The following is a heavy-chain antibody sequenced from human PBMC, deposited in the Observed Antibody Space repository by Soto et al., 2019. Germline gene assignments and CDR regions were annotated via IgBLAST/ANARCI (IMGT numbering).Heavy chain of an antibody. D-gene: IGHD4-17*01. CDR1: GFTFGGYA. CDR3: GRKSPGSVTVTGNWYFDL. V-gene: IGHV3-23*01. Sequence: EVQLLESGGGLLQPGGSLRLSCAASGFTFGGYAMNWVRQAPRKGLEWVSGISGGGDATFYTDSVKGRFTISRDNSGKTPYLPMNSLRAEDTAVYFCGRKSPGSVTVTGNWYFDLWGRGTLVTVSS. J-gene: IGHJ2*01. CDR2: ISGGGDAT.